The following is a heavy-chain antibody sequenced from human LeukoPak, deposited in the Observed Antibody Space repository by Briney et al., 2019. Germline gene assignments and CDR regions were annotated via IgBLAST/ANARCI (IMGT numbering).Heavy chain of an antibody. CDR2: ISWNSGSI. CDR3: AKDSDDVRAFDI. Sequence: GRSLRLSCAASGFTFDDYAMHWVRQAPGKGLEWVSGISWNSGSIGYADSVKGRFTISRDNSKNTLYLQMNSLRAEDTAVYYCAKDSDDVRAFDIWGQGTMVTVSS. J-gene: IGHJ3*02. V-gene: IGHV3-9*01. CDR1: GFTFDDYA. D-gene: IGHD3-10*02.